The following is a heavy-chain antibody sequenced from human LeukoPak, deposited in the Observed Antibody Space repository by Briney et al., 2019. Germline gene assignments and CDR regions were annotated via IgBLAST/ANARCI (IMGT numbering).Heavy chain of an antibody. D-gene: IGHD6-13*01. Sequence: SVKLSCKVSGHTFSSHGISWVPQPPGQRLEWMGWIATYNGNSKYAQKVQGRVTMTTDTSTTTAYMELRTLRSDDTAVYYCARDMVGLAATGNWFDPWGQGTLVTVSS. CDR3: ARDMVGLAATGNWFDP. V-gene: IGHV1-18*01. CDR1: GHTFSSHG. J-gene: IGHJ5*02. CDR2: IATYNGNS.